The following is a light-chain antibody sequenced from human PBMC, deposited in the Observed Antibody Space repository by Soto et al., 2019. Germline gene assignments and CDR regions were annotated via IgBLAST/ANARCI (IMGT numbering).Light chain of an antibody. Sequence: DLQVTQSPSSLSASVGDRVTITCRTRQGIGNDLGWYQQKPGKAPKRLIYAASSLQTGVPSRFSGSGSGTEFTLTISSLQPEDFATYFCLQHTNYPITFGQGTRLEIK. CDR3: LQHTNYPIT. V-gene: IGKV1-17*01. CDR1: QGIGND. CDR2: AAS. J-gene: IGKJ5*01.